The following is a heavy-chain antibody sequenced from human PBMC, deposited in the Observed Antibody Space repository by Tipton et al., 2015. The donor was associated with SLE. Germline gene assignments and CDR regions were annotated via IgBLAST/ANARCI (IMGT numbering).Heavy chain of an antibody. Sequence: TLSLTCTVSGGSINYYYWNWIRQPPGKGLEWIGYIYDSGSTHYNPSLKSRVTISADTSKNQFSLKLTSVTAADTAMYYCASGTLEWSHEPDYWGQGTLVTVSS. D-gene: IGHD3-3*01. V-gene: IGHV4-59*01. CDR2: IYDSGST. CDR3: ASGTLEWSHEPDY. J-gene: IGHJ4*02. CDR1: GGSINYYY.